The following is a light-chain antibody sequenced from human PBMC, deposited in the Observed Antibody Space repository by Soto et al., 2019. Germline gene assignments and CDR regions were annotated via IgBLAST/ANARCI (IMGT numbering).Light chain of an antibody. CDR1: QSLSGN. J-gene: IGKJ2*01. CDR3: QQRSTWLYT. CDR2: RAS. V-gene: IGKV3-15*01. Sequence: EIVMTQSPATLAGSPGETVTLSCRASQSLSGNLAWYQQKPGQAPRLLIFRASTRATGVPARFSGRGSGTEFTLTISTLEPEDFAVYYCQQRSTWLYTFGQGTKLEV.